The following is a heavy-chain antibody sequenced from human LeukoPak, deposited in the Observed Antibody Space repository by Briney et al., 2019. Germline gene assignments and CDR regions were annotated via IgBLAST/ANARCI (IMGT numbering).Heavy chain of an antibody. CDR2: ISSSSSYI. Sequence: PGGSLRLSCAASGFTFSSYSMNWVRQAPGKGLEWVLSISSSSSYIYYADSVKGRFTISRDNAKNSLYLQMNSLRAEDTAVYYCARDLGDFWSGYYGYWGQGTLVTVSS. J-gene: IGHJ4*02. CDR3: ARDLGDFWSGYYGY. CDR1: GFTFSSYS. D-gene: IGHD3-3*01. V-gene: IGHV3-21*01.